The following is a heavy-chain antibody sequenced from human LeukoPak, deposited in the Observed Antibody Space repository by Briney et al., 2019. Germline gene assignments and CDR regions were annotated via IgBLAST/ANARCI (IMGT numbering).Heavy chain of an antibody. J-gene: IGHJ4*02. CDR2: IYSGGST. Sequence: PGGSLRLSCAASGFTVSSNYMSWVRQAPGKGLEWVSVIYSGGSTHYADSVKGRFTISRDNSKNTLYLQMNSLRAEDTAVYYCARDRLHFGDYYFDYWGQGTLVTVST. D-gene: IGHD4-17*01. CDR3: ARDRLHFGDYYFDY. V-gene: IGHV3-66*01. CDR1: GFTVSSNY.